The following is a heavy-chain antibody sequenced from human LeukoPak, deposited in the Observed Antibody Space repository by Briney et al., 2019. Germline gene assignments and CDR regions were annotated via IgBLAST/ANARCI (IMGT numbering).Heavy chain of an antibody. CDR3: AREHLFSGSENYVLHNWFDP. Sequence: EASVKVSCKASGYTFTNYYMHWVRQAPGQGLEWMGRINPDTGGTNSAQRFQGRVTMTRDTSIRTAYMELSSLRSDDTAVYYCAREHLFSGSENYVLHNWFDPWGQGTLVTVSS. D-gene: IGHD3-10*01. CDR1: GYTFTNYY. CDR2: INPDTGGT. V-gene: IGHV1-2*02. J-gene: IGHJ5*02.